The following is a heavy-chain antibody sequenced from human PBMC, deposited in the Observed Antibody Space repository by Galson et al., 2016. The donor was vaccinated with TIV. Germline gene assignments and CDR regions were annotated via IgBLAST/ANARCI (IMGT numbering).Heavy chain of an antibody. CDR3: ARAPYGENWYFDL. J-gene: IGHJ2*01. Sequence: TLSLTCAVSGGSISSGGYSWSWIRQPPGKGLEWIGYIYHSGSTYYNPSLKSRVTISVDTSKNQFSLKVSSVTAADTAVCYCARAPYGENWYFDLWGRGTLVTVSS. CDR2: IYHSGST. D-gene: IGHD4-17*01. V-gene: IGHV4-30-2*01. CDR1: GGSISSGGYS.